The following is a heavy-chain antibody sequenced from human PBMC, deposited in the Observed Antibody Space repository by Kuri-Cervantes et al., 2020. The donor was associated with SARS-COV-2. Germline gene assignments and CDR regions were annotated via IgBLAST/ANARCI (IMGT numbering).Heavy chain of an antibody. CDR1: GLTFINYA. J-gene: IGHJ4*02. D-gene: IGHD3-10*01. V-gene: IGHV1-3*01. Sequence: SVKVSCKASGLTFINYAMHWVRQAPGQSLEWMGWINAGNGDTKFSQKFQGRVTITTDTSASTAYMDLSSLRSEDTAVYYCAMYFYGSGNYHDTLDKWGQGTLVTVSS. CDR3: AMYFYGSGNYHDTLDK. CDR2: INAGNGDT.